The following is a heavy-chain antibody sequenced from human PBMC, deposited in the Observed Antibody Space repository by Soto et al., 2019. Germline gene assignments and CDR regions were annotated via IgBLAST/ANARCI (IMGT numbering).Heavy chain of an antibody. CDR1: GGSISSSSYY. V-gene: IGHV4-39*01. Sequence: SETLSLTCTVSGGSISSSSYYWGWIRQPPGKGLEWIGSIHYGGSTYYNPSLKSRVTISVDTSKNQFSLKLSSVTAADTAVYCCAKHTQGRVKPSFDKGAQETL. J-gene: IGHJ4*02. CDR3: AKHTQGRVKPSFDK. CDR2: IHYGGST. D-gene: IGHD3-9*01.